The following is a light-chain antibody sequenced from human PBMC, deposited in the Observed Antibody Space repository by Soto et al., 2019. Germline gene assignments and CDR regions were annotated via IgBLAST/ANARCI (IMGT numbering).Light chain of an antibody. CDR1: QSVSSY. Sequence: ENVLTQSPATLSLSPGERATLSCRASQSVSSYLAWYQQKPGQSPRLLIYDASNRATGIPARFSGSGSGTDFTLTISSLEPEDFVVYYRQQRSNWPWTFGQGTKVDIK. J-gene: IGKJ1*01. CDR3: QQRSNWPWT. CDR2: DAS. V-gene: IGKV3-11*01.